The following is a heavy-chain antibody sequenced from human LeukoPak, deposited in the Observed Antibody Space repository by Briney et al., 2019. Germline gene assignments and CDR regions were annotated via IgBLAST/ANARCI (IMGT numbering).Heavy chain of an antibody. V-gene: IGHV4-4*09. CDR2: IYTSGST. CDR3: ARRMRGYSFDY. CDR1: GGSISSYY. Sequence: SETLSLTCTASGGSISSYYWSWIRQPPGKGLEWIGYIYTSGSTNYNPSLKSRVTISVDTSKNQFSLKLSSVTAADTAVYYCARRMRGYSFDYWGQGTLVTVSS. D-gene: IGHD2-8*01. J-gene: IGHJ4*02.